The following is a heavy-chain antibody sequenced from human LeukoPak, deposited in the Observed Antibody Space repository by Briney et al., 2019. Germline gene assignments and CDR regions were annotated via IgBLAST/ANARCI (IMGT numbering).Heavy chain of an antibody. CDR2: ISGSGDTA. CDR1: GFTFSSTS. CDR3: AGDYDSSGGLDY. V-gene: IGHV3-23*01. Sequence: GGSLRLSCAASGFTFSSTSMNWVRQAPGKGLEWVSVISGSGDTAYYADSVRGRLTISRDNSKNTLYLQMNCLRAEDTAVYYCAGDYDSSGGLDYWGQGTLVTVSS. J-gene: IGHJ4*02. D-gene: IGHD3-22*01.